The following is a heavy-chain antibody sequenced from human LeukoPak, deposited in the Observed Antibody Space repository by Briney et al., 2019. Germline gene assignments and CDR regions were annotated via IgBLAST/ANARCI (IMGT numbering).Heavy chain of an antibody. Sequence: PGGSLRLSCAASGFTFNKYVMSWVRQAPGKGLDWLSSISGSGGTTFYADSVKGRFTISRDNSDNTLSLQMNNLRIEDTAAYFCAKGTAGTEFYYYMDFWGKGTTVAVSS. D-gene: IGHD6-13*01. V-gene: IGHV3-23*01. J-gene: IGHJ6*03. CDR3: AKGTAGTEFYYYMDF. CDR2: ISGSGGTT. CDR1: GFTFNKYV.